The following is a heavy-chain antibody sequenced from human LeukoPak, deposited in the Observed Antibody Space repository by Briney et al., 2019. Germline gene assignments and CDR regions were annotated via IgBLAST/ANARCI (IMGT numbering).Heavy chain of an antibody. CDR3: AYYDSSGYYGFDY. Sequence: GGSLRLSCAASGVTFDDYAMHWVRQAPGKGLECVSGISWNSGSIGYADSVKGRFTISRDNAKNSLYLQMNSLRAEDTALYYCAYYDSSGYYGFDYWGQGTLVTVSS. J-gene: IGHJ4*02. V-gene: IGHV3-9*01. CDR1: GVTFDDYA. D-gene: IGHD3-22*01. CDR2: ISWNSGSI.